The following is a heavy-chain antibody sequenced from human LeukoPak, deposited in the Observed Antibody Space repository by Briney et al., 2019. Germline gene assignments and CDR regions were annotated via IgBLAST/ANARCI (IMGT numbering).Heavy chain of an antibody. CDR1: GGSIGSRSYY. Sequence: SETLSLTCTVSGGSIGSRSYYWGWIRQPPGKGLEWIGSIYYSGYTNYNPSLKSRVTISVDTSKNQFSLKLSSVTAADTAVYYCARGTVGYYDFWSGHKKQYYFDYWGQGTLVTVSS. J-gene: IGHJ4*02. CDR3: ARGTVGYYDFWSGHKKQYYFDY. V-gene: IGHV4-39*07. CDR2: IYYSGYT. D-gene: IGHD3-3*01.